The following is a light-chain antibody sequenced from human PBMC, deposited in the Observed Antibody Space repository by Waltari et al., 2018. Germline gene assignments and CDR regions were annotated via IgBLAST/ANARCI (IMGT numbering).Light chain of an antibody. CDR1: SSDFVGYNY. Sequence: QSALTQPASVSGSPAQSITIPSPGPSSDFVGYNYVSWYQQHPGKAPKLMIYEVSNRPSGVSNRFSGSKSGHTASLTISGLQAEDEADYYCSSYTSSSTLYVVFGGGTKLTVL. CDR3: SSYTSSSTLYVV. CDR2: EVS. J-gene: IGLJ2*01. V-gene: IGLV2-14*01.